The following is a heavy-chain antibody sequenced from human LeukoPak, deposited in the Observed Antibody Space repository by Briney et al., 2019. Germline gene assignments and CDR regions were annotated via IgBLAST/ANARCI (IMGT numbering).Heavy chain of an antibody. CDR3: ARRGGSYPYYFDY. Sequence: PSETLSLTCAVYGGSFSGYYWSWIRQPPGKGLEWIGEINHSGSTNYNPSLKSRVTISVDTSKSQFSLKLSSVTAADTAVYYCARRGGSYPYYFDYWGQGTLVTVSS. V-gene: IGHV4-34*01. J-gene: IGHJ4*02. D-gene: IGHD1-26*01. CDR2: INHSGST. CDR1: GGSFSGYY.